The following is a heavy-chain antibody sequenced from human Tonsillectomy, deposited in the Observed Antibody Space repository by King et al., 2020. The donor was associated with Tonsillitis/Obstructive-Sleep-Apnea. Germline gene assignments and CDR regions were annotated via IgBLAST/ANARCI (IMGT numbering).Heavy chain of an antibody. CDR2: ISSSGSTI. CDR3: ARDVSGVGATPDY. V-gene: IGHV3-48*03. Sequence: VQLVESGGGLVQPGGSLRLSCAASGFTFSNYEMNWVRQDPGKGLEWVSYISSSGSTIYYADSVKGRFTISRDNARSSVYLQMNSLRADDTAVYYCARDVSGVGATPDYWGQGTLVTVSS. CDR1: GFTFSNYE. D-gene: IGHD1-26*01. J-gene: IGHJ4*02.